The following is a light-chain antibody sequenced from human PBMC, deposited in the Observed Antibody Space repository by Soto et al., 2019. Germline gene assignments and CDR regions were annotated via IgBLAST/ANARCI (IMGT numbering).Light chain of an antibody. CDR1: SSDVGGYNY. CDR3: SSYTSSSTLV. J-gene: IGLJ3*02. Sequence: QSALTQPASVSGSPGQSITISCTGTSSDVGGYNYVSWYQQHPGKVPKLMIYEVSNRPSGVSNRFSGSKSGNTASLTISGLQAEDKADYYCSSYTSSSTLVFGGGTKLTVL. V-gene: IGLV2-14*01. CDR2: EVS.